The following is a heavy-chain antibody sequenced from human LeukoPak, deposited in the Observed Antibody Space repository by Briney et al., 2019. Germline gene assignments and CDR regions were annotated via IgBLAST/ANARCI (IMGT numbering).Heavy chain of an antibody. J-gene: IGHJ6*02. CDR2: INGDWSSS. CDR1: GFTFSTYW. CDR3: TRNPGMDV. V-gene: IGHV3-74*01. Sequence: GGSLRLSCAASGFTFSTYWMHWVRQAPGKGLVWVSRINGDWSSSTYADSVKGRFTISRDNAKNTLYLQMNSLRTEDTAVYYCTRNPGMDVWGQGTTVTVSS.